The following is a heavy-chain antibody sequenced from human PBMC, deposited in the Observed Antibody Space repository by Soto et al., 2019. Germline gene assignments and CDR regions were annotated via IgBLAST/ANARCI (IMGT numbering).Heavy chain of an antibody. D-gene: IGHD3-22*01. J-gene: IGHJ4*02. V-gene: IGHV1-18*01. CDR3: ARDPSLIYYYDSSGYYPDY. CDR2: ISAYNGNT. Sequence: GASVKVSCKASGYTFTSYGISWVRQAPGQGLEWMGWISAYNGNTNYAQKLQGRVTMTTDTSTSTAYMELRSLRSDDTAVYYCARDPSLIYYYDSSGYYPDYWGQGTLVTVSS. CDR1: GYTFTSYG.